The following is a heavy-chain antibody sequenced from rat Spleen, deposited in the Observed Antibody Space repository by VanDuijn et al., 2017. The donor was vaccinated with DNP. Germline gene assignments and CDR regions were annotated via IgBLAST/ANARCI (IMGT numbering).Heavy chain of an antibody. V-gene: IGHV5-7*01. CDR3: ARLTMMALDY. CDR1: GFTFSDYY. Sequence: EVQLVESGGDLVQPGRSLKLFCAASGFTFSDYYMAWIRQAPKKGLEWVATISTSGSRTYYPDSVKGRFTISRDNAKSSLYLQMNSLKSEDTATYYCARLTMMALDYWGQGVMVTVSS. J-gene: IGHJ2*01. CDR2: ISTSGSRT. D-gene: IGHD1-12*02.